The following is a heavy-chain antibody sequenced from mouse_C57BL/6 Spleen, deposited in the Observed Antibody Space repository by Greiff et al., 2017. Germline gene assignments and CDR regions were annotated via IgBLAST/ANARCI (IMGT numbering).Heavy chain of an antibody. CDR3: ARITRGAMDY. CDR1: GFTFSDYG. D-gene: IGHD1-1*01. J-gene: IGHJ4*01. CDR2: ISSGSSTI. Sequence: VHVKQSGGGLVKPGGSLKLSCAASGFTFSDYGMHWVRQAPEKGLEWVAYISSGSSTIYYADTVKGRFTISRDNAKNTLFLQMTSLRSEDTAMYYCARITRGAMDYWGQGTSVTVSS. V-gene: IGHV5-17*01.